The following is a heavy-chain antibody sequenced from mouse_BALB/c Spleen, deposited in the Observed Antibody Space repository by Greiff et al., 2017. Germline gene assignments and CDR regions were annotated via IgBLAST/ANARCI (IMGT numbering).Heavy chain of an antibody. CDR3: ARRLREAMDY. Sequence: QVQLKQSGAELVRPGVSVKISCKGSGYTFTDYAMHWVKQSHAKSLEWIGVISTYYGDASYNQKFKGKATMTVDKSSSTAYMELARLTSEDSAIYYCARRLREAMDYWGQGTSVTVSS. V-gene: IGHV1S137*01. J-gene: IGHJ4*01. CDR2: ISTYYGDA. CDR1: GYTFTDYA. D-gene: IGHD2-2*01.